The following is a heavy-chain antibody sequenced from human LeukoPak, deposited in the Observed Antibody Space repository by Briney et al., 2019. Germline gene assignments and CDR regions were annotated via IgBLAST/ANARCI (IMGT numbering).Heavy chain of an antibody. Sequence: GGSLRLSCAASGFTFPDAWIHWVRQAPGKGLEWVGRIKNRNRGRTADYAAPVKGRFTISRDDSRDTLYLQMNSLKTEDTAVYYCVTDGGQLPYYFTYWGQGTLVTVSS. V-gene: IGHV3-15*01. CDR2: IKNRNRGRTA. J-gene: IGHJ1*01. D-gene: IGHD3-3*01. CDR3: VTDGGQLPYYFTY. CDR1: GFTFPDAW.